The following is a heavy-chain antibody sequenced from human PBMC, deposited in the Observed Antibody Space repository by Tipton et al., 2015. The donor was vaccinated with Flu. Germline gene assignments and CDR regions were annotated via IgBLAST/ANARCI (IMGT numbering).Heavy chain of an antibody. CDR3: ARRTFSNYVSEPKNWFDV. CDR1: GDYIASDHY. V-gene: IGHV4-38-2*01. D-gene: IGHD4-11*01. Sequence: LRLSCSVSGDYIASDHYWGWIRQPPGGGLEWIGNIHQSGTNYYNPSLRGRVTMSIDRSNVQFSLRLTSVTAADTAVYFCARRTFSNYVSEPKNWFDVWGQGTLVTVSS. CDR2: IHQSGTN. J-gene: IGHJ5*02.